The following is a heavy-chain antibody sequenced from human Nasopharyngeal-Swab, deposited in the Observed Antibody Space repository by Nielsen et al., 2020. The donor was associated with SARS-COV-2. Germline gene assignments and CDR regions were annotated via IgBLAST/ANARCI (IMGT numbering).Heavy chain of an antibody. CDR2: IYYSGST. Sequence: SETLSLTCTVSGGSVSSGSYYWSWIRQPPGKGLEWIGYIYYSGSTNYNPSLKSRVTISVDTSKKQFSLKLSSVTAADTAVYYCARGLGDTMVRGPHYVWGSSPSGFDYWGQGTLVTVSS. CDR3: ARGLGDTMVRGPHYVWGSSPSGFDY. J-gene: IGHJ4*02. CDR1: GGSVSSGSYY. D-gene: IGHD3-16*01. V-gene: IGHV4-61*01.